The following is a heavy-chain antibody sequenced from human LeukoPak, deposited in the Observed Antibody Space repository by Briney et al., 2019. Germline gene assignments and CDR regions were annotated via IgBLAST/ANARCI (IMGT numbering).Heavy chain of an antibody. V-gene: IGHV3-30*03. Sequence: GGSLTLSCAASGFTFSTYSMNWVRQAPGKGLEWVAVISNDGTNKYYADSVKGRFTFSRDNSKTTLYLQMNSLRTEDTAVYYCARGPRYSSGWYSDYWGQGPLVTVSS. CDR1: GFTFSTYS. J-gene: IGHJ4*02. CDR2: ISNDGTNK. CDR3: ARGPRYSSGWYSDY. D-gene: IGHD6-19*01.